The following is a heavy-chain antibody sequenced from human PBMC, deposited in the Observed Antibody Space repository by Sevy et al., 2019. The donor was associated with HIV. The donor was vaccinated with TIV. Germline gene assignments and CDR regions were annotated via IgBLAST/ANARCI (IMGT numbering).Heavy chain of an antibody. V-gene: IGHV3-30*01. CDR3: ARVAIEYCTDDCYHRFDY. J-gene: IGHJ4*02. CDR2: ISYSGTNK. CDR1: GFTFTLYA. Sequence: GGYLRLSCAASGFTFTLYAIHWVRQAPGKGLERVALISYSGTNKYYADSVKGRFTISRYDSKNTAYLQMNNLRTDDTAVYYCARVAIEYCTDDCYHRFDYWGQGTQVNVSS. D-gene: IGHD2-21*02.